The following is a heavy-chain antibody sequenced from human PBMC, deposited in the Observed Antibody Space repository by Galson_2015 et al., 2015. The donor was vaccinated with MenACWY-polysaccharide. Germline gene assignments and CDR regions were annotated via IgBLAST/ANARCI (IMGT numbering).Heavy chain of an antibody. CDR2: ISWNSGSI. D-gene: IGHD6-19*01. CDR3: AKGRYDSGWNYLDN. J-gene: IGHJ4*02. V-gene: IGHV3-9*01. Sequence: SLRLSCAASGFTFDNYAMHWVRQAPGKGLEWVSGISWNSGSIGYADSVKGRFTISRDNAKNSLYLQMNSLRAEDTALYYCAKGRYDSGWNYLDNWGQGTLVTVSS. CDR1: GFTFDNYA.